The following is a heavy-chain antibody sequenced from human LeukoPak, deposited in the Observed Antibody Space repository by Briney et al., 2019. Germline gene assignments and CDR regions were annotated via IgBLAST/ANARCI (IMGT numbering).Heavy chain of an antibody. Sequence: GGSLRLSCAASGFTFSSYAMHWVRQAPGKGLEWVAVISYDGSNKYYADSVKGRFTISRDNSKNTLYLQMNSLRAEDTAVYYCASSDPPITMIVVGEGFDYWGQGTLDTVSS. J-gene: IGHJ4*02. D-gene: IGHD3-22*01. V-gene: IGHV3-30-3*02. CDR1: GFTFSSYA. CDR3: ASSDPPITMIVVGEGFDY. CDR2: ISYDGSNK.